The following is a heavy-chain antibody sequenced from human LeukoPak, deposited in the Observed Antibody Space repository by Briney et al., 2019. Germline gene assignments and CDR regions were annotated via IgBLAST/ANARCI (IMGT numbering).Heavy chain of an antibody. V-gene: IGHV3-23*01. J-gene: IGHJ4*02. CDR3: AKGLDGSYYTFFDY. CDR2: ISGSGGST. CDR1: GFTFSSYA. Sequence: PGGSLRLSCAASGFTFSSYAMSWVRQAPGKGLEWVSAISGSGGSTYYADSVKGRFTISRDDSKNTLYLQMNSLRAEDTAVYYCAKGLDGSYYTFFDYWGQGTLVTVSS. D-gene: IGHD1-26*01.